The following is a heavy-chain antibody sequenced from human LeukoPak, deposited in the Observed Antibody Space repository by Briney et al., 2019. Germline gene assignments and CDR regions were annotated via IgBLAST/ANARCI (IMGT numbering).Heavy chain of an antibody. J-gene: IGHJ4*02. Sequence: PSETLSLTCTVPGGSISSSSYYWGWIRQPPGKGLEWIGSIYYSGSTYYNPSLKSRVTISVDTSKNQFSLKLSSVTAADTAVYYCARRYYYDSPFDYWGQGTLVTVSS. CDR2: IYYSGST. CDR3: ARRYYYDSPFDY. D-gene: IGHD3-22*01. CDR1: GGSISSSSYY. V-gene: IGHV4-39*07.